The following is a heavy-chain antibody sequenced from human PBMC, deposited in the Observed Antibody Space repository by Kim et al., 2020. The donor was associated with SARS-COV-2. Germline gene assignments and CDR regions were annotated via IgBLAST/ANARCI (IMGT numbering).Heavy chain of an antibody. V-gene: IGHV3-64D*09. Sequence: GSTYCADSVKGRFTISRDNSKNTLYLHMSSLRAEDTAVYYCVNGKLELDYWGQGTLVTVSS. CDR2: GST. CDR3: VNGKLELDY. D-gene: IGHD1-1*01. J-gene: IGHJ4*02.